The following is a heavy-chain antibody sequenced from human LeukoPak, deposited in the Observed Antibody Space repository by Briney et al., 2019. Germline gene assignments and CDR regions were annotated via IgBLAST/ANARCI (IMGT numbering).Heavy chain of an antibody. CDR2: IYYSGST. V-gene: IGHV4-39*02. Sequence: PSETLSLTCTVSGGSISSSSYYWGWIRQPPGKGLEWIGTIYYSGSTFSNPSFRSRVTISVDTSQNQFSLKLSSVTAADTAVYYCARESGGWFDPWGQGTLVTVSS. J-gene: IGHJ5*02. CDR1: GGSISSSSYY. CDR3: ARESGGWFDP. D-gene: IGHD1-26*01.